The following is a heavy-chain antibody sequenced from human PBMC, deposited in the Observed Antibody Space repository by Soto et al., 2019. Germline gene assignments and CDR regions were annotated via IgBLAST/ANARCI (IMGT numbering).Heavy chain of an antibody. CDR3: ARRYSFQGLDYYYYYGMDV. CDR2: IYYSGST. D-gene: IGHD4-4*01. J-gene: IGHJ6*02. Sequence: SETLSLTCTVSGGSISSYYWSWIRQPPGKGLEWIGYIYYSGSTNYNPSLKSRVTISVDTSKNQFSLKLSSVTAADTAVYYCARRYSFQGLDYYYYYGMDVWGQGTTVTVSS. V-gene: IGHV4-59*01. CDR1: GGSISSYY.